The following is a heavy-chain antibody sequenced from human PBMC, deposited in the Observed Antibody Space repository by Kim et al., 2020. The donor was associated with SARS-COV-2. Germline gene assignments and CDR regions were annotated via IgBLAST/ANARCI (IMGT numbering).Heavy chain of an antibody. CDR1: GFTFSNAW. CDR2: IKSKTDGGTT. D-gene: IGHD3-10*01. J-gene: IGHJ6*02. Sequence: GGSLRLSCAASGFTFSNAWMSWVRQAPGKGLEWVGRIKSKTDGGTTDYAAPVKGRFSISRDDSKNTLYLQMNSLKTEDTAVYYCSTDGIGSGSYYYYYYYTMDVWGQGTTVTVSS. V-gene: IGHV3-15*01. CDR3: STDGIGSGSYYYYYYYTMDV.